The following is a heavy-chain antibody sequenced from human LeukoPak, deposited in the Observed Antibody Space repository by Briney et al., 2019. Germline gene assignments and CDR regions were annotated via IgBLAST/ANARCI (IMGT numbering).Heavy chain of an antibody. Sequence: SETLSLTCTVSGGSITNYYWSWIRQPPGKGLEWIGEINDTGSTNYNPSLKSRVTISVDTSKNQFSLKLISVTAADTAVYYCATWFGEFLYPYYFDYWGQGTLVTVSS. CDR3: ATWFGEFLYPYYFDY. D-gene: IGHD3-10*01. V-gene: IGHV4-34*01. J-gene: IGHJ4*02. CDR1: GGSITNYY. CDR2: INDTGST.